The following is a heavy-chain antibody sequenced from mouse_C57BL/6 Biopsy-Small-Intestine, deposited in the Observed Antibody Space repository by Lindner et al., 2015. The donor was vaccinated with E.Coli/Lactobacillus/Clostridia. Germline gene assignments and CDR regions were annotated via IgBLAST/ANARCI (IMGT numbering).Heavy chain of an antibody. CDR2: IDPEDGDT. V-gene: IGHV14-1*01. CDR1: GFNIKDYY. Sequence: VQLQESGAELVRPGASVKLSCTASGFNIKDYYMHWVKQRPEQGLEWIGRIDPEDGDTEYAPKFQGKATMTADTSSNTAYLQLSSLTSEDTAVYYCARQLRLRYAMDYWGQGTSVTVSS. CDR3: ARQLRLRYAMDY. D-gene: IGHD3-2*02. J-gene: IGHJ4*01.